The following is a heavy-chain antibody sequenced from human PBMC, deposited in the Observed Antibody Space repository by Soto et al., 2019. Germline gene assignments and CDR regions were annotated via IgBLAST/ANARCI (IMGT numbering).Heavy chain of an antibody. J-gene: IGHJ6*02. CDR2: FYDSANN. V-gene: IGHV4-4*07. CDR1: GGSISGLY. CDR3: ARGPYTSGYFAIDV. D-gene: IGHD6-19*01. Sequence: NPSETLSLTCTVSGGSISGLYWSWIRQPAGKGLEWIGRFYDSANNNFNPSLKSRVTMSRDTSKNQFSLKLSSMTAADTAVYYCARGPYTSGYFAIDVWGPGTTVTVSS.